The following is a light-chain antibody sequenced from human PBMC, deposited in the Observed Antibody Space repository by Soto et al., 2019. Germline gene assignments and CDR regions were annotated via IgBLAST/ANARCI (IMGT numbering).Light chain of an antibody. CDR2: DAS. V-gene: IGKV3-11*01. CDR1: PSVSSY. Sequence: IVLPQSPATLSLSPGERATLSCRASPSVSSYLAWYQQKPGQAPRLLIYDASNRATGIPARFSGSGSGTDFTLTISSLEPEDFAVYYCQQRSNWLTFGGGTKVEIK. J-gene: IGKJ4*01. CDR3: QQRSNWLT.